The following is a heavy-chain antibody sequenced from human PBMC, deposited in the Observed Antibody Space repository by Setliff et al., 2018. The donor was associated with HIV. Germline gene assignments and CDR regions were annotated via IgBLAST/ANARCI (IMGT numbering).Heavy chain of an antibody. CDR3: AKGPNSSWHVGFYNYGVDV. Sequence: GGSLRLSCAASGFTFSRYGMHWVRQAPGKGLEWVAFIRYDATDKYYAESVRGRFTISRDYSRNTLYLQMNSLRAEDSAVYYCAKGPNSSWHVGFYNYGVDVWGQGTTVTVSS. J-gene: IGHJ6*02. CDR1: GFTFSRYG. CDR2: IRYDATDK. V-gene: IGHV3-30*02. D-gene: IGHD6-13*01.